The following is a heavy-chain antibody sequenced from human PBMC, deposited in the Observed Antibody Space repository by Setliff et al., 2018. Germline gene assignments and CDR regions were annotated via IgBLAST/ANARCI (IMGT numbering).Heavy chain of an antibody. D-gene: IGHD3-22*01. Sequence: SETLSLTCTVSGDSMSDSYWIWIRQAPGKGLENIAFIHASGSAHHNPSLRSRVTISVDKSKNQFSLKLTSVTAADTAVYYCAREVGISGYYGRSSHYSFDLWGQGKMVTVSS. CDR2: IHASGSA. CDR3: AREVGISGYYGRSSHYSFDL. V-gene: IGHV4-4*08. CDR1: GDSMSDSY. J-gene: IGHJ3*01.